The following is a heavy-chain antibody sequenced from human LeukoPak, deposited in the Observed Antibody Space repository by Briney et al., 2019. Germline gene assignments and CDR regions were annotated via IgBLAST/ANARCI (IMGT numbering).Heavy chain of an antibody. CDR1: GGSFSGYY. Sequence: SETLSLTCAVYGGSFSGYYWSWIRQPPGKGLEWIGEINHSGSTNYNPSLKSRVTISVDTSKNQFSLKLSSVTAADTAVYYCARANPGGYCSSTSCYKAGWFDPWGQGILVTVSS. CDR2: INHSGST. V-gene: IGHV4-34*01. CDR3: ARANPGGYCSSTSCYKAGWFDP. J-gene: IGHJ5*02. D-gene: IGHD2-2*02.